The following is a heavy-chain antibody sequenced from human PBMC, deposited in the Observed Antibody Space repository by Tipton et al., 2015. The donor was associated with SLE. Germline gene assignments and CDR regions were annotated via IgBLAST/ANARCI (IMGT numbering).Heavy chain of an antibody. CDR1: GFTFDDYA. V-gene: IGHV3-21*03. D-gene: IGHD1-26*01. CDR2: ISFDSNYI. J-gene: IGHJ5*02. CDR3: TTEEWELP. Sequence: SLRLSCVASGFTFDDYAMHWVRQAPGKGLEWVSSISFDSNYIYYADSVKGRFTISRDNAKNSLFLQMNSLKTEDTAVYYCTTEEWELPWGQGTLVTVSS.